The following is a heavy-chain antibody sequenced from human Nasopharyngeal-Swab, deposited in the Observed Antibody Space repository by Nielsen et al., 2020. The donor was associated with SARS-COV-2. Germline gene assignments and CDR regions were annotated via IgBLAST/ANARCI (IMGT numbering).Heavy chain of an antibody. D-gene: IGHD1-7*01. CDR1: GFSFSSCS. Sequence: GGSLRLSCAASGFSFSSCSMSWVRQAPGRGLEWFSSISIRGDDTYSAASVKGRFTISRDNSKNTLYLQMNNLRAEDTAVYFCAKCRRNCLKEEMDVWGQGTTVTVSS. CDR2: ISIRGDDT. J-gene: IGHJ6*02. CDR3: AKCRRNCLKEEMDV. V-gene: IGHV3-23*01.